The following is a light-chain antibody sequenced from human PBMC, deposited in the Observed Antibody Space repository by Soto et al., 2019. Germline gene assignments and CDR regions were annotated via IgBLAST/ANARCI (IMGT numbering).Light chain of an antibody. Sequence: DIQMTQSPSTLSASVGDRVTITCRASQSISSWLAWYQQKPGKAPKLLIYKPSTLESGVPSRFSGSGSGTEFTLTISSLQPDDFATYYGQQSFSFDPGTKVDIK. J-gene: IGKJ3*01. V-gene: IGKV1-5*03. CDR1: QSISSW. CDR2: KPS. CDR3: QQSFS.